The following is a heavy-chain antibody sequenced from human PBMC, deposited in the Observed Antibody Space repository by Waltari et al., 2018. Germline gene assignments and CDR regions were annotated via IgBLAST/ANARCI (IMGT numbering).Heavy chain of an antibody. V-gene: IGHV4-34*01. D-gene: IGHD4-17*01. CDR2: INHSGST. CDR1: GGSFSGYY. J-gene: IGHJ4*02. Sequence: QVQLQQWGAGLLKPSETLSLTCAVYGGSFSGYYWSWIRQPPGKGLEWIGEINHSGSTNYNPSLKSRVTISVDTSKNQFSLKLSSVTAADTAVYYCARTRNGELDYWGQGTLVTVSS. CDR3: ARTRNGELDY.